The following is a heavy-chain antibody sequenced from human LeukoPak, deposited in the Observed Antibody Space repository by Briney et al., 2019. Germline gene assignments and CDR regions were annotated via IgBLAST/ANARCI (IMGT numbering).Heavy chain of an antibody. CDR2: INHSGST. J-gene: IGHJ4*02. D-gene: IGHD6-19*01. CDR1: GGSFSGYY. CDR3: ARVVGSAVAALTYFDY. Sequence: SETLSLTCAVYGGSFSGYYWSWIRQPPGKGLEWIGEINHSGSTNYNPSLKSRVTISVDTSKNQFSLKLSSVTAADTAVYYCARVVGSAVAALTYFDYWGQGTLVTVSS. V-gene: IGHV4-34*01.